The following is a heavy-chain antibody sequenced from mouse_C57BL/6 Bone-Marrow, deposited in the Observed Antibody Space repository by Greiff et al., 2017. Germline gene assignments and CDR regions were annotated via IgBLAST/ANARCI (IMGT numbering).Heavy chain of an antibody. D-gene: IGHD2-3*01. V-gene: IGHV7-1*01. Sequence: EVNVVESGGGLVQSGRSLRLSCATSGFTFSDFYMEWVRQAPGKGLEWIAASRNKANDYTTEYSASVKGRFIVSRDTSQSILYLQMNALRAEDTAIYYCARDAGDGYDVWGTGTTVTVSS. CDR2: SRNKANDYTT. CDR1: GFTFSDFY. J-gene: IGHJ1*03. CDR3: ARDAGDGYDV.